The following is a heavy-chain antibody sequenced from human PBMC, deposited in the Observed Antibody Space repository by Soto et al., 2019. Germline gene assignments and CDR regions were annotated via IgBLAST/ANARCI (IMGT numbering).Heavy chain of an antibody. CDR3: ARGGRGGFDY. CDR1: GFTFSTYW. D-gene: IGHD3-16*01. V-gene: IGHV3-74*01. Sequence: EVQLVESGGGLVQSGGSLRLSCAASGFTFSTYWMHWVRQAPGKGLVWVSRINIDGSSTNYADSVKGRFTFSRDNAKNTLYLQMNSLRADDAAVYYCARGGRGGFDYWGQGTLVTVSS. J-gene: IGHJ4*02. CDR2: INIDGSST.